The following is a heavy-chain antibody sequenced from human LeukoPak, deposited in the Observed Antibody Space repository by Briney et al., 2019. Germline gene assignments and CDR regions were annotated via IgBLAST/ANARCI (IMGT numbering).Heavy chain of an antibody. D-gene: IGHD1-26*01. CDR2: IWYDGSNK. Sequence: GRSLRLSCAASGFTFSSYAMHWVRQAPGKGLEWVAVIWYDGSNKYYADSVKGRFTISRDNSKNTLYLQMNSLRAEDTAVYYCARDPLSGSYGEFDYWGQGTLVTVSS. CDR1: GFTFSSYA. V-gene: IGHV3-33*08. J-gene: IGHJ4*02. CDR3: ARDPLSGSYGEFDY.